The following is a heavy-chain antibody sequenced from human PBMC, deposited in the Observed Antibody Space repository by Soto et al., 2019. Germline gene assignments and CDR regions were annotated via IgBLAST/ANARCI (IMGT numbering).Heavy chain of an antibody. CDR1: GFTFSSYD. J-gene: IGHJ2*01. V-gene: IGHV3-13*01. CDR3: ARVGAYWYFDL. Sequence: GGSLRLSCAASGFTFSSYDMHWVRQATGKGLEWVSAIGTAGDTYYPGSVKGRFTISRENAKNSLYLQMNSLRAEDTAVYYCARVGAYWYFDLWGRGTLVTVSS. CDR2: IGTAGDT. D-gene: IGHD3-10*01.